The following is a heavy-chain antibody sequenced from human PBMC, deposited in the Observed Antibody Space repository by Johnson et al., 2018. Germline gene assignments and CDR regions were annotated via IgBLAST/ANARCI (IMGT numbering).Heavy chain of an antibody. CDR3: ASWYYYDSSGYYRNH. V-gene: IGHV3-21*05. CDR1: EFRLSSYS. D-gene: IGHD3-22*01. J-gene: IGHJ4*02. Sequence: VQLQESGGGLVKPGGSLRLSCAASEFRLSSYSMNWVRQAPGKGLEWVSYISGSGSSIYYADSVKGRFTISRDNAKNSLVMQMNSLSDEDTAVYYCASWYYYDSSGYYRNHWVQGTLVTVSS. CDR2: ISGSGSSI.